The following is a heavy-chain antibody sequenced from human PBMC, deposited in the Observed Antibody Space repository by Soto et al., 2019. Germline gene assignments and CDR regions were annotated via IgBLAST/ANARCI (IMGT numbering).Heavy chain of an antibody. CDR1: GFTFSSYG. J-gene: IGHJ4*02. Sequence: GGSLRLSCAASGFTFSSYGMHWGRQAPGKGLEWVAVIWYDGSNKYYADSVKGRFTISRDNSKNTLYLQMNSLRAEDTAVYYCVRVYTSPRTGFDYWGQGTLVTVSS. V-gene: IGHV3-33*01. CDR3: VRVYTSPRTGFDY. CDR2: IWYDGSNK. D-gene: IGHD6-13*01.